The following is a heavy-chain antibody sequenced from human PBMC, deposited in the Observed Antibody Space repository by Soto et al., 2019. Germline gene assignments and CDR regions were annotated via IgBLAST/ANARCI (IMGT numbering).Heavy chain of an antibody. J-gene: IGHJ6*02. CDR1: GGSFSGYY. V-gene: IGHV4-34*01. D-gene: IGHD2-15*01. CDR2: INHSGST. Sequence: PSETLSLTCAVYGGSFSGYYWSWIRQPPGKGLEWIGEINHSGSTNYNPSLKSRVTISVDTSKNQFSLKLSSVTAADTAVYHCARLNGYCVRGSCHGHYAMDVWGQGTTVTVSS. CDR3: ARLNGYCVRGSCHGHYAMDV.